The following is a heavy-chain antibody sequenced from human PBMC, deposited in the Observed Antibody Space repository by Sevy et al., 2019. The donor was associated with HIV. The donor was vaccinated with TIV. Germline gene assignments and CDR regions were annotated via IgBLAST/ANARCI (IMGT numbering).Heavy chain of an antibody. CDR3: AKAAMVRGVIGGPYYYYYMDV. J-gene: IGHJ6*03. D-gene: IGHD3-10*01. Sequence: GGSLRLSCAASGFTFSSYAMSWVRQAPGKGLEWVSAISGSGGSTYYADSVKGRFTISRDNSKNTLYLQMNSLRAEDTDVYYCAKAAMVRGVIGGPYYYYYMDVWGKGTTVTVSS. CDR2: ISGSGGST. V-gene: IGHV3-23*01. CDR1: GFTFSSYA.